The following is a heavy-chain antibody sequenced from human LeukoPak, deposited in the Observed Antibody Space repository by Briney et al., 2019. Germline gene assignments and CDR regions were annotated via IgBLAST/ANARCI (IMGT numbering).Heavy chain of an antibody. CDR1: GGSISSYY. Sequence: PSETLSLTCTVSGGSISSYYWSWIRQPPGKGLEWIGYIYYSGSTNCNPSLKSRVTISVDTSKNQFSLKLSSVTAADTAVYYCARGGLWFGDLIDAFDIWGQGTMVTVSS. CDR3: ARGGLWFGDLIDAFDI. J-gene: IGHJ3*02. D-gene: IGHD3-10*01. CDR2: IYYSGST. V-gene: IGHV4-59*08.